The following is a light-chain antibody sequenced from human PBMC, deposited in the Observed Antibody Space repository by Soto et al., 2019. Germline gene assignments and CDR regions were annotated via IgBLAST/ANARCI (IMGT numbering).Light chain of an antibody. V-gene: IGKV3-20*01. J-gene: IGKJ2*01. CDR2: GAS. CDR3: QHYGSSPYT. Sequence: EIVLTQSSGTLSLSPGERATLSCRASQSVSSNYLAWYQQKPGQAPRPLIYGASSRATGIPDRFSGSGSGTDFTLTISRLAPEDFAVYYFQHYGSSPYTFGQGTKLEIK. CDR1: QSVSSNY.